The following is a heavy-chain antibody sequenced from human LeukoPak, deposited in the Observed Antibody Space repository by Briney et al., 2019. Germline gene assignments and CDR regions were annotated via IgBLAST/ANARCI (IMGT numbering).Heavy chain of an antibody. V-gene: IGHV3-48*03. CDR3: ARDSIMVRGATDY. CDR1: GFTFSSYE. CDR2: ISSSGSTI. D-gene: IGHD3-10*01. Sequence: PGGSLRLSCAASGFTFSSYEMNWVRQAPGKGLEWVSYISSSGSTIYYADSVKGRFTISRDNAKNSLYLQMNSLRAEDTAVYYCARDSIMVRGATDYWGQGTLVTVSS. J-gene: IGHJ4*02.